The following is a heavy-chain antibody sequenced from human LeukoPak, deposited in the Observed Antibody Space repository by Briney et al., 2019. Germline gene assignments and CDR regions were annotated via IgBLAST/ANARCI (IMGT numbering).Heavy chain of an antibody. CDR1: EFTVSNYY. CDR3: ARHGGCSSTSCYAGKYYGMDV. Sequence: GGSLRLSCTASEFTVSNYYMTWVRQAPGKGLEWVSLIYAGGNTFYADSVQGRFTISRDSSENTVYLQMNSLRAEDTAVYYCARHGGCSSTSCYAGKYYGMDVWGQGTTVTVSS. J-gene: IGHJ6*02. CDR2: IYAGGNT. D-gene: IGHD2-2*01. V-gene: IGHV3-53*01.